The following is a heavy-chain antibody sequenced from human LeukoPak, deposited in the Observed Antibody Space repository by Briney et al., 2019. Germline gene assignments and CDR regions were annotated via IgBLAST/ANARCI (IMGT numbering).Heavy chain of an antibody. J-gene: IGHJ3*02. CDR1: GFTFSYYW. V-gene: IGHV3-74*01. Sequence: PGGSLRLSCAASGFTFSYYWMHWVRQTPGKGLEWVSRLNNDGSSTTYTDSVKGRFTISRDNAKNMLYLQMNGLRAEDTALYYCAQMSTLGAFDMWGQGTMVIVST. CDR3: AQMSTLGAFDM. D-gene: IGHD5-24*01. CDR2: LNNDGSST.